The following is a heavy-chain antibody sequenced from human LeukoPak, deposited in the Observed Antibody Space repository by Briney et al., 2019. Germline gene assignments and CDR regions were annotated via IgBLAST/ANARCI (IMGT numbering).Heavy chain of an antibody. CDR2: IYHSGST. CDR3: ARVAYSSGYFFDY. Sequence: SETLSLTCAVSGGSISSGGYSWSWIRQPPGKGLEWIGYIYHSGSTYYNLSLKSRVTISVDRSKNQFSLKLSSVTAADTAVYYCARVAYSSGYFFDYWGQGTLVTVSS. V-gene: IGHV4-30-2*01. D-gene: IGHD3-22*01. CDR1: GGSISSGGYS. J-gene: IGHJ4*02.